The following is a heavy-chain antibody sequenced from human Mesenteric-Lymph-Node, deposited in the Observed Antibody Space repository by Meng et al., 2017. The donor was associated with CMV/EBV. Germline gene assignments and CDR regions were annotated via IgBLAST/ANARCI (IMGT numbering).Heavy chain of an antibody. CDR3: AREPSAEYYYDSSGYYSD. J-gene: IGHJ4*02. CDR1: SISSYY. V-gene: IGHV4-59*01. CDR2: IYYSGST. D-gene: IGHD3-22*01. Sequence: SISSYYWSWIRQPPGKGLEWIGYIYYSGSTNYNPSLKSRVTISVDTSKNQFSLKLSSVTAADTAVYYCAREPSAEYYYDSSGYYSDWGQGTLVTVSS.